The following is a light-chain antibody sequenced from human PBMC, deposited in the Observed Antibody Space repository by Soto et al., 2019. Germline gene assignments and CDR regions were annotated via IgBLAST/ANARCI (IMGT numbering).Light chain of an antibody. V-gene: IGKV3-11*01. J-gene: IGKJ1*01. Sequence: EVVLTQSPATLSFSPGERATPSCRASQSIRTPLAWYQQKPGQAPRLVIFDASNRANGVPARFGGSGSGTDFTLTINSLEPEDFAVYYCQQRNVWPPITFGQGTKVDIK. CDR3: QQRNVWPPIT. CDR2: DAS. CDR1: QSIRTP.